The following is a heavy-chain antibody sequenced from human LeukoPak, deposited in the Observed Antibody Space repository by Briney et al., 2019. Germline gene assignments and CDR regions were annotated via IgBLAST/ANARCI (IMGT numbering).Heavy chain of an antibody. D-gene: IGHD3-3*01. V-gene: IGHV4-61*02. J-gene: IGHJ4*02. CDR3: MRVTTIFGVVTDNCDY. CDR1: GGSISSGSYD. Sequence: SETLSLTCTVSGGSISSGSYDWGWTRQPGGKGLEWIGRIYTSGSTNYNPSLKSPVTISVDTFKNQFSLKLSSVTAAHTAVYYCMRVTTIFGVVTDNCDYWGQGTLVTVSS. CDR2: IYTSGST.